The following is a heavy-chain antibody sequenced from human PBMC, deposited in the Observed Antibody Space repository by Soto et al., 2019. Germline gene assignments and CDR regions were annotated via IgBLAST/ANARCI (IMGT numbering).Heavy chain of an antibody. D-gene: IGHD6-13*01. CDR1: GGSFSGYY. Sequence: SETLSLTCAVYGGSFSGYYWSWIRQPPGKGLEWIGEINHSGSTNYNPSLKSRVTISVDTSKNQFSLKLSSVTAADTAVYYCARGGVIAAAGTRAVYYFDYWGQGTLVTVSS. CDR3: ARGGVIAAAGTRAVYYFDY. J-gene: IGHJ4*02. V-gene: IGHV4-34*01. CDR2: INHSGST.